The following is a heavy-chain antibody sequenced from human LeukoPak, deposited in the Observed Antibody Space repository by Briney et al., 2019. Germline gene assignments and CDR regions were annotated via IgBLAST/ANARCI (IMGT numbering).Heavy chain of an antibody. CDR2: ISSSGSTI. CDR3: ARDPRTVRI. Sequence: PGGSLRLSCAASGFTFSDYYMSWIRQAPGKGLEWVSYISSSGSTIYYADSVKGRFTISRDNAKNLLYPQMDSLRVEDTAIYYCARDPRTVRIWGQGTLVTVSS. CDR1: GFTFSDYY. V-gene: IGHV3-11*04. D-gene: IGHD1-1*01. J-gene: IGHJ4*02.